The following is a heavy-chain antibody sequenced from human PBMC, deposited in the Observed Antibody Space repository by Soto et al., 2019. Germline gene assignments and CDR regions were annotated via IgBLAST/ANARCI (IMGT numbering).Heavy chain of an antibody. D-gene: IGHD3-22*01. CDR2: IYHSGST. J-gene: IGHJ4*02. CDR1: GGSISSSNW. CDR3: ARFDYYGSSGYLDFGPK. Sequence: SETLSLTCAVSGGSISSSNWWSWVRQPPGKGLEWIGEIYHSGSTNYTPSLKSRVTISVDKSKNQFSLKLSSVTAADTAVYYCARFDYYGSSGYLDFGPKWGQGTLVTVS. V-gene: IGHV4-4*02.